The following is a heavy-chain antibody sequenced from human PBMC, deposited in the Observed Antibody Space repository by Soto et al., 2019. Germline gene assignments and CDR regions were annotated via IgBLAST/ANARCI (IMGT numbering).Heavy chain of an antibody. CDR1: GFTFSSYA. CDR2: ISYDGSNK. Sequence: QVQLVESGGGVVQPGRSLRLSSAASGFTFSSYAIHWVRQAPGKGLAWVAVISYDGSNKYYADSVKGRFTISRDNSKNTLYLQMDSLRPEDTAVYYCARGPSSLTRFDYWGQGTLVTVSS. V-gene: IGHV3-30-3*01. CDR3: ARGPSSLTRFDY. D-gene: IGHD2-2*01. J-gene: IGHJ4*02.